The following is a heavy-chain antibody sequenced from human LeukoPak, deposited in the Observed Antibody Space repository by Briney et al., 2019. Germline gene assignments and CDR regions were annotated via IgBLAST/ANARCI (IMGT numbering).Heavy chain of an antibody. D-gene: IGHD1-26*01. CDR3: ARTVVGATTDDAFDI. Sequence: ASVKVSCKASGGTFSSYAISWVRQAPGQGLEWMGRIIPIFGTANYAQKFQGRVTITTDESTSTAYMELSSLRSEDTAVYYCARTVVGATTDDAFDIWGQGTIVTVSS. V-gene: IGHV1-69*05. CDR2: IIPIFGTA. CDR1: GGTFSSYA. J-gene: IGHJ3*02.